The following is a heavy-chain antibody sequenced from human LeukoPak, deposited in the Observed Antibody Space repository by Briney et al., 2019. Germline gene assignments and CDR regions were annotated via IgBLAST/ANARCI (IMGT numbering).Heavy chain of an antibody. D-gene: IGHD3-9*01. Sequence: SVKVSCKTSGGTFRYYAIGWVRQAPGQGLEWMGGIIPIFGTANYAQKFQGRVTITTDESTSTAYMELSSLRSEDTAVYYCARSHYDILTGSLAFDIWGQGTMVTVSS. CDR1: GGTFRYYA. CDR3: ARSHYDILTGSLAFDI. CDR2: IIPIFGTA. V-gene: IGHV1-69*05. J-gene: IGHJ3*02.